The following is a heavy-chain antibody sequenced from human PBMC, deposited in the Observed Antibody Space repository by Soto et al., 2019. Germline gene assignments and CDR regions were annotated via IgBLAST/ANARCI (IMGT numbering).Heavy chain of an antibody. J-gene: IGHJ4*02. D-gene: IGHD3-10*01. CDR2: ISYDGSNK. CDR3: AKDITLGTY. CDR1: GFTFSSYG. V-gene: IGHV3-30*18. Sequence: QVQLVESGGGVVQPGRSLRLSCAASGFTFSSYGMHWVRQAPGKGLEWVAVISYDGSNKYYADSVKGRFTISRDNSKNTLYLQMNSLRAEDTAVYYCAKDITLGTYWGQGTLVTVSS.